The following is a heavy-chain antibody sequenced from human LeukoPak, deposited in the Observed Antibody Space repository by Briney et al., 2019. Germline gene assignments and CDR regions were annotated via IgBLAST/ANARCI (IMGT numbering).Heavy chain of an antibody. D-gene: IGHD2-15*01. CDR2: MSPNSGNT. CDR3: ARGRNIVVVVAATPLGY. CDR1: GYTFTSYD. V-gene: IGHV1-8*01. J-gene: IGHJ4*02. Sequence: ASVKVSCKASGYTFTSYDINWVRQATGQGLEWMGWMSPNSGNTGYAQKFQGRVTMTRNTSISTAYMELSSLRSEDTAVYYCARGRNIVVVVAATPLGYWGQGTLVTVSS.